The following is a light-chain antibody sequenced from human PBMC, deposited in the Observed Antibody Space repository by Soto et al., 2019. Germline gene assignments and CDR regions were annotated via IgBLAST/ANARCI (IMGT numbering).Light chain of an antibody. CDR1: QSVSSL. Sequence: EVVLTKSPATLSLSPGERATLSCRASQSVSSLLDWYDQKPGQAPRLLIYDASNRATGIPARFSGSGSGTDFTLTISSLEPEDFGDYYCQHRSTWPLSFGGGTKVEI. CDR2: DAS. J-gene: IGKJ4*01. CDR3: QHRSTWPLS. V-gene: IGKV3-11*01.